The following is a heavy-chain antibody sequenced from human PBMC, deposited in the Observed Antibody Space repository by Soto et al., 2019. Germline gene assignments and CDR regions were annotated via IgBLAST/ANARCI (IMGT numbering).Heavy chain of an antibody. D-gene: IGHD2-21*02. CDR2: INHSGST. CDR1: GGSFSGYY. V-gene: IGHV4-34*01. J-gene: IGHJ4*02. Sequence: SETLSLTCAVYGGSFSGYYWSWIRQPPGKGLEWIGEINHSGSTNYNPSLKSRVTISVDASKNQFSLKLSSVTAADTAIYYCARGPVVTPFVDYWGQGTLVTVSS. CDR3: ARGPVVTPFVDY.